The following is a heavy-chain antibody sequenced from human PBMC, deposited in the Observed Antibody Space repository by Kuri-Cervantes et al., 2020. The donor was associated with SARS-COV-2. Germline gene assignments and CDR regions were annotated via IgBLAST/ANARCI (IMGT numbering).Heavy chain of an antibody. Sequence: GGSLRLSCAASGFTFSSYAMHWVRQAPGKGLEWVAVISYDGSNKYYADFVKGRFTISRDNSKNTLYLQMNSLRAEDTAVYYCARDLRLGNSLDYWGQGTLVTVSS. D-gene: IGHD7-27*01. CDR3: ARDLRLGNSLDY. CDR2: ISYDGSNK. J-gene: IGHJ4*02. CDR1: GFTFSSYA. V-gene: IGHV3-30-3*01.